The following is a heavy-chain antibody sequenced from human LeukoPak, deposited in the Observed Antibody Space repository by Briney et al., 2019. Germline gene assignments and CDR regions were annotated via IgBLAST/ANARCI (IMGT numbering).Heavy chain of an antibody. J-gene: IGHJ4*02. D-gene: IGHD3-3*01. CDR3: TTESPGYYDFWSGYYRENFDY. V-gene: IGHV3-15*01. CDR2: IKSKTDSWAT. Sequence: AGSLRLSCAASGFTFSNAWMSWVRQAPGKGLEWVGRIKSKTDSWATDYAAPVKVRFTISRDDSKNTLYLQMNSLKTEDTAVYYCTTESPGYYDFWSGYYRENFDYWGQGTLVTVSS. CDR1: GFTFSNAW.